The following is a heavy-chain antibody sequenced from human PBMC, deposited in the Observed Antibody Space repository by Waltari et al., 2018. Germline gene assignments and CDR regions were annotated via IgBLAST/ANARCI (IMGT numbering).Heavy chain of an antibody. D-gene: IGHD2-15*01. Sequence: QLQLQESGPGLGKPSGTLALSGAVSADSVTSPNWWSWVRQSPQRGLEWIGQVLSTGKTNYSPSFASRVTMSLDASNNQFSLKLTSATAADTAVYYCARDRGRGLYLDAWGPGTLVTVSP. CDR2: VLSTGKT. J-gene: IGHJ5*02. CDR1: ADSVTSPNW. V-gene: IGHV4-4*02. CDR3: ARDRGRGLYLDA.